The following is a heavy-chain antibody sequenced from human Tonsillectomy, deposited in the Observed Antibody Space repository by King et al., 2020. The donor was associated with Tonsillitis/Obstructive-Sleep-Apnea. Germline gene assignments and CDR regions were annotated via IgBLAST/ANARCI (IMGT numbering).Heavy chain of an antibody. Sequence: QLQESGPGLVKPSQTLSLTCTVSGGSISSGGYYWSWIRQHPGKGLEWIGYIYYSGGTYYNPSLKRRVTISVDTSKNQFSLKLSSLTAADTAVYYCARTDRSSDGMDVWGQGTTVTVSS. CDR2: IYYSGGT. J-gene: IGHJ6*02. CDR1: GGSISSGGYY. CDR3: ARTDRSSDGMDV. D-gene: IGHD6-6*01. V-gene: IGHV4-31*03.